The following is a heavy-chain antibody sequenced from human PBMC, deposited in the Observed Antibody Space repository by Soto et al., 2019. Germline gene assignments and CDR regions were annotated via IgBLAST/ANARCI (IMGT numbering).Heavy chain of an antibody. CDR2: TSYDGSNK. Sequence: QVQLVESGGGVVQPGRSLRLSCAASGFTFSSYGMHWVRQAPGKGLEWVAVTSYDGSNKYYADSVKGRFTISRDNSKNTLYLQMNSLRAEDTAVYYCAKLLEWLPAGDYWGQGTLVTVSS. CDR3: AKLLEWLPAGDY. D-gene: IGHD5-12*01. V-gene: IGHV3-30*18. J-gene: IGHJ4*02. CDR1: GFTFSSYG.